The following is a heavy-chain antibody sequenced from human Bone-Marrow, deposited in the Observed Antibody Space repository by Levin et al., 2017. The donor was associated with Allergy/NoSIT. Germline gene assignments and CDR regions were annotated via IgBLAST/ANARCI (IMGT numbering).Heavy chain of an antibody. V-gene: IGHV4-59*01. Sequence: KASETLSLTCTVSGGSISSYYGSWIRQPTGKGLEWIGDIYYSGSTNYNPSLKSRVTISVDTSKNQFSLQLSSVTAADTAVYYCARTQYDYDSSGYYIRYWYFDLWGRGTLVTVSS. CDR1: GGSISSYY. CDR3: ARTQYDYDSSGYYIRYWYFDL. J-gene: IGHJ2*01. CDR2: IYYSGST. D-gene: IGHD3-22*01.